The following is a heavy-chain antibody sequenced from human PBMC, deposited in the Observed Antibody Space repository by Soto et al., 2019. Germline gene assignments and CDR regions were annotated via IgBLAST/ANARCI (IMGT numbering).Heavy chain of an antibody. CDR1: GGSISSGGYY. V-gene: IGHV4-31*03. Sequence: LSLTCTVSGGSISSGGYYWSWVRQHPGKGLEWIGYIYYSGSTYYNPSLKSRVTISVDTSKNQFSLKLSSVTAADTAVYYCASRPIAARLPSYYYYYGMDVWGQGTTVTVSS. D-gene: IGHD6-6*01. CDR3: ASRPIAARLPSYYYYYGMDV. CDR2: IYYSGST. J-gene: IGHJ6*02.